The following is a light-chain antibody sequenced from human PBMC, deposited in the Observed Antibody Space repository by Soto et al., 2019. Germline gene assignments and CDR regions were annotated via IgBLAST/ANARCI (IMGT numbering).Light chain of an antibody. CDR3: AAWDDSRRGRV. V-gene: IGLV1-47*02. CDR1: SPNIGTNY. CDR2: GNN. Sequence: QSVLTQPPSASGTPGQRVTISCSGSSPNIGTNYVYWYQQLPGTAPKLLIYGNNERPSGVPDRFSGSRSGTSASLAITGLRSEDEADYYCAAWDDSRRGRVFGGGTKLTVL. J-gene: IGLJ3*02.